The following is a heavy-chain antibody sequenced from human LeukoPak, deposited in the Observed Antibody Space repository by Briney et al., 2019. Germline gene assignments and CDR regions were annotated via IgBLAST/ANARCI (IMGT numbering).Heavy chain of an antibody. CDR1: GVSFSWYA. CDR2: VTGRGGAT. J-gene: IGHJ4*02. D-gene: IGHD3-22*01. V-gene: IGHV3-23*01. Sequence: GSLRLSCVDSGVSFSWYALAWVRQAPGKGLEWVAAVTGRGGATHYVDSVKGRFTISRDNSKNTLYLQMNSLRAEDTAVYYCAMGDYDSSGYYIYWGQGTLVTVSS. CDR3: AMGDYDSSGYYIY.